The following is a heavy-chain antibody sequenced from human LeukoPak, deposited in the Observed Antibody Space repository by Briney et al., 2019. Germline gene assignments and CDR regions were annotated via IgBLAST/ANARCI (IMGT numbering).Heavy chain of an antibody. D-gene: IGHD3-22*01. CDR3: AREDYDTSGYYRPY. V-gene: IGHV4-38-2*02. CDR2: IYHSGRT. Sequence: SETLSLTCGVSGYSISSGYYWGWIRQPPGKGLEWIGSIYHSGRTYYNSSLKSRVTISVDTSKNQSSLKPNSVTAADTAVYYCAREDYDTSGYYRPYWGQGTLVTVAS. J-gene: IGHJ4*02. CDR1: GYSISSGYY.